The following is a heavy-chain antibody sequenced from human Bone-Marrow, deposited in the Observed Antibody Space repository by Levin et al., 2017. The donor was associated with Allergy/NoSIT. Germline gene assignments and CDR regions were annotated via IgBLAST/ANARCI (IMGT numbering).Heavy chain of an antibody. CDR3: ARDYYASGKYYNYFDH. Sequence: LGESLKISCAASGFTVSSHYMNWVRQAPGKGLEWVSIIYSGGNTYYADSVKGRFTISRDNSKNTLYLQMNSLRAEDTAVYYCARDYYASGKYYNYFDHWGQGTLVTVSS. CDR1: GFTVSSHY. J-gene: IGHJ4*02. D-gene: IGHD3-10*01. CDR2: IYSGGNT. V-gene: IGHV3-53*01.